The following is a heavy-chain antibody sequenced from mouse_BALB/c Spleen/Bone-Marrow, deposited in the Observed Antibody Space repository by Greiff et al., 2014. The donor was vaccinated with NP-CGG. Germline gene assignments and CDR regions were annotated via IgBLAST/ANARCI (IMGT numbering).Heavy chain of an antibody. CDR3: ARGYYDDY. CDR1: GFTFTDYF. V-gene: IGHV7-3*02. J-gene: IGHJ2*01. D-gene: IGHD2-4*01. CDR2: IRNKANGYTT. Sequence: EVKLMESGGGLVQPGGSLRLSCATSGFTFTDYFMTWVRQPPGKALEWLGFIRNKANGYTTEYSASVKVRFTISRNNSQSILYLQMNTLRAEDSATYYCARGYYDDYWGQGTTLTVSS.